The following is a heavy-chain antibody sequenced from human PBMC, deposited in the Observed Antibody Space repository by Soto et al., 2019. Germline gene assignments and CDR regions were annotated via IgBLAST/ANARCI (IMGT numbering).Heavy chain of an antibody. CDR1: GFTFSNAW. CDR3: TYTLGY. V-gene: IGHV3-15*01. Sequence: EVQLVESGGGLVEPGGSLRVSCAASGFTFSNAWLTWVRQAPGKGLEWVGLIKRQTDGGTADYAAPVKGRFTISRDDSKNTLYLQMNSLKTEDTAVYYCTYTLGYWGQGTLVTVSS. CDR2: IKRQTDGGTA. J-gene: IGHJ4*02.